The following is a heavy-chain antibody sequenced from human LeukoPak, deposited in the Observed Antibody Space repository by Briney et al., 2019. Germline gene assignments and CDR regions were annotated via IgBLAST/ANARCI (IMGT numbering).Heavy chain of an antibody. V-gene: IGHV1-2*06. CDR2: INPNSGGT. CDR1: GYTFTGYH. D-gene: IGHD2-15*01. CDR3: ARGYCSGGSCYSVENWFDP. Sequence: ALVKVSCKASGYTFTGYHMHWVRQAPGQGLEWMGRINPNSGGTNYAQKFQGRVTMTRDTSISTAYMELSRLRSDDTAVYYCARGYCSGGSCYSVENWFDPWGQGTLVTVSS. J-gene: IGHJ5*02.